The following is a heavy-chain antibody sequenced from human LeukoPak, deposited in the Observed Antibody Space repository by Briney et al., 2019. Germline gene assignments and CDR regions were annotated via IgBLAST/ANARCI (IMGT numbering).Heavy chain of an antibody. CDR2: IKYDGSEK. Sequence: PGGSLRLSCAASGFTFSSYWMSWVRQAPGKGLEWVANIKYDGSEKYYVGSVKGRFAISRDNAKDSLYLQMNSLRAEDTAVYYCARDRGTKYYFDYWGQGTLVTVSS. J-gene: IGHJ4*02. CDR1: GFTFSSYW. V-gene: IGHV3-7*01. CDR3: ARDRGTKYYFDY. D-gene: IGHD1-26*01.